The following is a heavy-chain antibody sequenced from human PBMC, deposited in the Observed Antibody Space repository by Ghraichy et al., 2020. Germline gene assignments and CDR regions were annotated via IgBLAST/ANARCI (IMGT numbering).Heavy chain of an antibody. Sequence: GESLRLSCAASGFTFSSYEMNWVRQAPGKGLAWVSYISSSGSTIYYADSVKGRFTISRDNAKNSLYLQMNSLRAEDTAVYYCARLGGYCSSTSCYREDNWFDPWGQGTLVTVSS. CDR2: ISSSGSTI. J-gene: IGHJ5*02. D-gene: IGHD2-2*03. CDR1: GFTFSSYE. V-gene: IGHV3-48*03. CDR3: ARLGGYCSSTSCYREDNWFDP.